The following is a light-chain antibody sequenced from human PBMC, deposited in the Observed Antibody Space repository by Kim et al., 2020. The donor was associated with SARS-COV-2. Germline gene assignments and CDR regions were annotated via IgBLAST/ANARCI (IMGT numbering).Light chain of an antibody. Sequence: EIVLTQSPGTLSLSPGEGATLSCRASQSISGTALAWYQQKPGQAPRLLIYGISKRATGIPDKFSGSGSGTDFSLTISRLEPEDFAVYYCQQHGSSPWTFGQGTKVDIK. CDR3: QQHGSSPWT. V-gene: IGKV3-20*01. J-gene: IGKJ1*01. CDR1: QSISGTA. CDR2: GIS.